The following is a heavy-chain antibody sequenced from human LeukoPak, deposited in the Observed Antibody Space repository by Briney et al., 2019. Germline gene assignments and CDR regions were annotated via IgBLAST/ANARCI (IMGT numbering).Heavy chain of an antibody. CDR2: ISGSGGST. CDR3: AELGITMIGGV. D-gene: IGHD3-10*02. J-gene: IGHJ6*04. V-gene: IGHV3-23*01. Sequence: GGTLRLSCAASGFTFSSHGMSWVRQAPGKGLEWVSTISGSGGSTYYADSVKGRFTISRDNAKNSLYLQMNSLRAEDTAVYYCAELGITMIGGVWGKGTTVTISS. CDR1: GFTFSSHG.